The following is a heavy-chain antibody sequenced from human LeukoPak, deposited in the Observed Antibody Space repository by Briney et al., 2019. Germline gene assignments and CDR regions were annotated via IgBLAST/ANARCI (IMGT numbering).Heavy chain of an antibody. D-gene: IGHD6-13*01. CDR3: AKPGHTFSSSWPGGVDY. CDR2: ISSSSSTI. CDR1: GFTFSSYS. V-gene: IGHV3-48*01. J-gene: IGHJ4*02. Sequence: SGGSLRLSCAASGFTFSSYSKNWVRQAPGKGLEWVSYISSSSSTIYYADSVKGRFTISRDNSKNTLYLQMNSLRAEDTAVYYCAKPGHTFSSSWPGGVDYWGQGTLVTVSS.